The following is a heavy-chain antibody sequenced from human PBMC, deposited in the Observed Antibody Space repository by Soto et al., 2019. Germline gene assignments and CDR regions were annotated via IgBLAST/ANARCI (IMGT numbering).Heavy chain of an antibody. CDR3: AKDRRYSSSWAPDY. CDR1: GFTFSSYA. Sequence: XGSLRLSCSASGFTFSSYAMSWVRQAPGKGLEWVSAISGSGGSTYYADSVKGRFTISRDNSKNTLYLQMNSLRAEDTAVYYCAKDRRYSSSWAPDYWGQGTLVTVSS. J-gene: IGHJ4*02. D-gene: IGHD6-13*01. CDR2: ISGSGGST. V-gene: IGHV3-23*01.